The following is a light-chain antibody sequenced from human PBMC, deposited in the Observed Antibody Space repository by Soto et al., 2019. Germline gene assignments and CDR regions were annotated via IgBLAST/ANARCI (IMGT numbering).Light chain of an antibody. CDR1: ETVSSTY. J-gene: IGKJ1*01. V-gene: IGKV3-20*01. Sequence: EIVLTQSPGTLSLSPGESATLSCRASETVSSTYLAWYEQKPGQAPRLLIYGASSRATGIPDRFSGSGSGTDFTLTISRVEPEDFAVFYCHQFGSSPWTFGQGTKVEIK. CDR2: GAS. CDR3: HQFGSSPWT.